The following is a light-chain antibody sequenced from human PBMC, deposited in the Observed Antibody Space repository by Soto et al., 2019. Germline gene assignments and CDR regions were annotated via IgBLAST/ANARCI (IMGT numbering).Light chain of an antibody. V-gene: IGLV2-8*01. CDR1: SSDVGGYNY. CDR2: DVS. CDR3: SSYAGSTHPVI. J-gene: IGLJ2*01. Sequence: QSVLTQPPSASGSPGQSVTISCTGTSSDVGGYNYVSWYQQHPGKAPKFLIFDVSRRPSGVPDRFSGSKSGNTASLTVSGLQADDEADYYCSSYAGSTHPVIFGGGTQLTVL.